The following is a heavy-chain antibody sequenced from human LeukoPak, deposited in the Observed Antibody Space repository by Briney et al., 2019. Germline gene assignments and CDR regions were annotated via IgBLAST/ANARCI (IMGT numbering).Heavy chain of an antibody. CDR1: GGSVSSSSYY. J-gene: IGHJ3*02. D-gene: IGHD4-23*01. V-gene: IGHV4-61*01. Sequence: KSSETLSLTCTVSGGSVSSSSYYWSWIRQPPGKGLEWIGYIYYSGSTNYNPSLKSRVTISVDTSKNQFSLKLSSVTAADTAVYYCARTVVRGAFDIWGQGTMVTVSS. CDR3: ARTVVRGAFDI. CDR2: IYYSGST.